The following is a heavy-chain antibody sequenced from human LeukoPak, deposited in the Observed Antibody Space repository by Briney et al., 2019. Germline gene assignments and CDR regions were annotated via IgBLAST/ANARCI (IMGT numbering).Heavy chain of an antibody. CDR3: ARQGSGSYYSDY. D-gene: IGHD3-10*01. J-gene: IGHJ4*02. CDR2: IYYSGST. CDR1: GGSISSSSYY. Sequence: SETLSLTCTVSGGSISSSSYYWGWIRQPPGKGLEWIGSIYYSGSTYYNPSLKSRVTISVDTSKNQFSLKLSSVTAADTAVYYCARQGSGSYYSDYWGRGTLVTVSS. V-gene: IGHV4-39*01.